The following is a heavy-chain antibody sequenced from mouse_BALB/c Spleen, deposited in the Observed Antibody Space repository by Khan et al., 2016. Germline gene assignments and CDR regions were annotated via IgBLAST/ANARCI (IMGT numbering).Heavy chain of an antibody. CDR1: GYDFSRYW. D-gene: IGHD2-2*01. CDR2: INPDSSTI. J-gene: IGHJ2*01. Sequence: EVQLLESGGGLVQPGGSLKLSCAASGYDFSRYWMSWVRQAPGKGLEWIGEINPDSSTINYTPSLKDKFIISRDNAKNTLYLQMSKVRSEDTARYYCARQGDYGYDVYWGQGTTLTVSS. V-gene: IGHV4-1*02. CDR3: ARQGDYGYDVY.